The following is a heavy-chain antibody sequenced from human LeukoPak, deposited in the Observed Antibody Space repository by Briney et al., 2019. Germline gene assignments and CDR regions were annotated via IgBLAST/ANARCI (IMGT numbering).Heavy chain of an antibody. V-gene: IGHV4-34*12. J-gene: IGHJ5*02. Sequence: SETLSLTCAVYGGSFSGYYWSWIRQPPGKGLEWIGEIIHSGSTNYNPSLKSRVTISVDTSKNQFSLKLSSVTASDTAVYYCASRGAAAGTWNWFDPWGQGTLVTVSS. CDR1: GGSFSGYY. CDR3: ASRGAAAGTWNWFDP. CDR2: IIHSGST. D-gene: IGHD6-13*01.